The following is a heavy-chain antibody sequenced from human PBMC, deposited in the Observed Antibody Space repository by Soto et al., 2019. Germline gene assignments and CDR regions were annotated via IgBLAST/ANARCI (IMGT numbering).Heavy chain of an antibody. CDR1: GFTFSSYA. CDR2: ISGSGGST. CDR3: AKRSGYDRGLGHAFDS. V-gene: IGHV3-23*01. D-gene: IGHD5-12*01. J-gene: IGHJ3*02. Sequence: GWSVRLSCAASGFTFSSYAMSWVRQAPGKGLEWVSVISGSGGSTYYADSVKGRFTISRDNSKNTLYLQMSSLRAEDTAGYFCAKRSGYDRGLGHAFDSWCQGTMDTVS.